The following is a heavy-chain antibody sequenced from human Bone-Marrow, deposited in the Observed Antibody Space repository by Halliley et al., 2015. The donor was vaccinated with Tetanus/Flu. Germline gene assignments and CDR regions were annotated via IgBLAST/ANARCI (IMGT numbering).Heavy chain of an antibody. CDR1: GGPFSNYA. J-gene: IGHJ3*01. CDR2: FIPTLGTT. D-gene: IGHD3-10*01. Sequence: QVQLVQSGAEVKTPGSSVKVSCKTSGGPFSNYALSWVRQAPGQGLEWLGWFIPTLGTTDYAQTFQGRVTFTADESTGTVYMEVSGLTSEDTAVYYCATPRDTHFGRAFDVWGQGTLVTVSS. V-gene: IGHV1-69*11. CDR3: ATPRDTHFGRAFDV.